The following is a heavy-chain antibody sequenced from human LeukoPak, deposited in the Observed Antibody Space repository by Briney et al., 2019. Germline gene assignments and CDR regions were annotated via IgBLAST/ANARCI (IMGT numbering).Heavy chain of an antibody. CDR2: IYPSGDST. Sequence: PGGSLRLSCEASGFTFSTYSMTWVRQGPGKGLEWVSSIYPSGDSTFYADSVKGRFTISRDNSKNTLYLQMSSLRTEDTAIYYCAKDVVPDSGWDLDYWGQGTLVTVSS. J-gene: IGHJ4*02. V-gene: IGHV3-23*01. D-gene: IGHD6-19*01. CDR1: GFTFSTYS. CDR3: AKDVVPDSGWDLDY.